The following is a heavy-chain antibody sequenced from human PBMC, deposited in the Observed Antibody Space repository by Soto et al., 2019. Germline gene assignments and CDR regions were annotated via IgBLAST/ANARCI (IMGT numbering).Heavy chain of an antibody. Sequence: PGGSLRLSCAASGFTFSSYSMNWVRQAPGKGLEWVSSISSSSSYIYYADSVKGRFTISRDNAKNSLYLQMNSLRAEDTAVYYCARDNGYCSSTSCYFLGPIWFDPWGQGTLVTVSS. CDR1: GFTFSSYS. J-gene: IGHJ5*02. D-gene: IGHD2-2*03. CDR2: ISSSSSYI. V-gene: IGHV3-21*01. CDR3: ARDNGYCSSTSCYFLGPIWFDP.